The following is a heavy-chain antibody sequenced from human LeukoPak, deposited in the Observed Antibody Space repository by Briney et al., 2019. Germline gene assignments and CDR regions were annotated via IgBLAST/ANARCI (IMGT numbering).Heavy chain of an antibody. J-gene: IGHJ4*02. D-gene: IGHD3-16*01. V-gene: IGHV1-18*04. CDR3: ARDPGGHWGFDY. CDR1: GYTFTGYY. Sequence: ASVKVSCKASGYTFTGYYMHWARQAPGQGFEWMGWISVSSGATNYAQKFHDRITMTTDTSTSTAYMELRSLRSDDTAVYYCARDPGGHWGFDYWGQGALVTVSS. CDR2: ISVSSGAT.